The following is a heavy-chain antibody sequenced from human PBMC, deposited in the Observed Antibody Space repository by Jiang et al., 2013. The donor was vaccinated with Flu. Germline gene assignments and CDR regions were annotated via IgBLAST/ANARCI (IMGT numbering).Heavy chain of an antibody. D-gene: IGHD6-19*01. CDR2: HSCGAT. CDR1: GASLSSFS. Sequence: TLSLTCTVSGASLSSFSWHWDPSGPRAGPGVDWGDHSCGATRXNPSLENRVIISVDTSRSRLSLSLTAVTAADTAVYFCSRGGVAVAGSPVVYGSPLDVWGHGTTVAVS. J-gene: IGHJ6*02. CDR3: SRGGVAVAGSPVVYGSPLDV. V-gene: IGHV4-4*08.